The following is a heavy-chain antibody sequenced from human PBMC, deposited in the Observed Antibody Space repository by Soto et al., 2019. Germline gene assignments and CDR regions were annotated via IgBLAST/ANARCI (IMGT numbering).Heavy chain of an antibody. CDR3: ARTFDTYYMDV. Sequence: GGSLRLSCAASGFTVSSYGMHWVRQAPGKGLEWVAIISYDGNNEYYVDSVKGRFTISRDNSKNTLSLHMNSLRPEDTAVYYCARTFDTYYMDVWGKGTTVTVS. CDR2: ISYDGNNE. V-gene: IGHV3-30*03. CDR1: GFTVSSYG. D-gene: IGHD3-9*01. J-gene: IGHJ6*03.